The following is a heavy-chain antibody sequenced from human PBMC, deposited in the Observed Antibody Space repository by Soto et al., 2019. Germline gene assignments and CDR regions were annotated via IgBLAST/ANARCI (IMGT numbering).Heavy chain of an antibody. D-gene: IGHD3-16*01. CDR2: IYYSGST. J-gene: IGHJ5*02. CDR3: ARWGRNWFDP. V-gene: IGHV4-39*01. CDR1: GGSISSSSYY. Sequence: QLQLQESGPGLVKPSETLSLTCTVSGGSISSSSYYWGWIRQPPGKGLEWIGSIYYSGSTYYNPSPEXXVXIXXHTSKTQYSLTLSSVTAADQAVYYCARWGRNWFDPWGQGTLVTVSS.